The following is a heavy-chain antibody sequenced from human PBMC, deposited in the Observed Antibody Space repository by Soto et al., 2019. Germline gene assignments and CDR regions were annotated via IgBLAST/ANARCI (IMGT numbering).Heavy chain of an antibody. V-gene: IGHV4-30-2*06. J-gene: IGHJ4*02. CDR1: GVAMTYGGYS. CDR2: IGPLETT. Sequence: PSETLSLTCSVSGVAMTYGGYSGSLFLQSPEKGVEWLGYIGPLETTYYNQSFKSRLSLSIDRTRHQFSLGLSSMTAADKAVYYCARGGGYDYFDFWGQGIQVTVSS. CDR3: ARGGGYDYFDF. D-gene: IGHD2-15*01.